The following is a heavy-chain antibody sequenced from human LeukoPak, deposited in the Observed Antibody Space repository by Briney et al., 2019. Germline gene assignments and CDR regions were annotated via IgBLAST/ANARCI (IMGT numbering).Heavy chain of an antibody. CDR1: GGSFSGYY. J-gene: IGHJ4*02. CDR2: INHSGST. V-gene: IGHV4-34*01. CDR3: ARANYNWNYWDY. D-gene: IGHD1-20*01. Sequence: SQTLSLTCAVYGGSFSGYYWSWIRQPPGKGLEWIGEINHSGSTNYYPSLKSRVTVSVDTSKNQFSLKLSSVTATDTAVYYCARANYNWNYWDYWGQGTLVTVSS.